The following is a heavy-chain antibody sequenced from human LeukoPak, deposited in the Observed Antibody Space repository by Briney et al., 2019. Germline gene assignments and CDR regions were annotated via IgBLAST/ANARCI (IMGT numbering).Heavy chain of an antibody. CDR2: ISSTSSTI. CDR3: ASWWELKY. CDR1: GFTFSSYS. J-gene: IGHJ4*02. V-gene: IGHV3-48*01. D-gene: IGHD1-26*01. Sequence: GGSLRLSCAASGFTFSSYSMNWVRQAPGKGLEWVSYISSTSSTIYYADSVTGRFTIYRDNAKNSLYLQMNSLRAEDTAVYYCASWWELKYWGQGTLVTVSS.